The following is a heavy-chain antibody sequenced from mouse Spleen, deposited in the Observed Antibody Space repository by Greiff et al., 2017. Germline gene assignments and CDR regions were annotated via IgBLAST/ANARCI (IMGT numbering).Heavy chain of an antibody. V-gene: IGHV1S126*01. CDR2: IDPSDSET. Sequence: VQLQESGPQLVRPGASVKISCKASGYSFTSYWMHWVKQRPGQGLEWIGMIDPSDSETRLNQKFKDKATLTVDKSSSTAYMQLSSPTSEDSAVYYCARAIGDMILYAMDYWGQGTSVTVSS. CDR1: GYSFTSYW. J-gene: IGHJ4*01. CDR3: ARAIGDMILYAMDY. D-gene: IGHD2-3*01.